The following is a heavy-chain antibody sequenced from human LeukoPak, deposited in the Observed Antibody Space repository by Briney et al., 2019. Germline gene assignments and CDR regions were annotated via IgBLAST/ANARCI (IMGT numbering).Heavy chain of an antibody. CDR2: IYPGDSDT. CDR1: GYSFTSYW. J-gene: IGHJ4*02. Sequence: GESLKISFKGSGYSFTSYWIGWVRQMPGKGLEWMGIIYPGDSDTRYSPSFQGQVTISADKSISTAYLQWSSLKASDTAMYYCARLPVGIVGAEEYYFDYWGQGTLVTVSS. V-gene: IGHV5-51*01. D-gene: IGHD1-26*01. CDR3: ARLPVGIVGAEEYYFDY.